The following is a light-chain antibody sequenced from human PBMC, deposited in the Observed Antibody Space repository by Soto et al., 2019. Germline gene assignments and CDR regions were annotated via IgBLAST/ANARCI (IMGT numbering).Light chain of an antibody. CDR3: QQYGSSPLT. J-gene: IGKJ4*01. CDR1: QSVSSGY. Sequence: EIVLTQSPGTLSLSPGERATLSCRASQSVSSGYLAWYQQKPGQAPRLLIYGASSRATGIPDRFSGSGSGTDFTITISRLQPEDFAVYYCQQYGSSPLTFGGGTKVEIK. V-gene: IGKV3-20*01. CDR2: GAS.